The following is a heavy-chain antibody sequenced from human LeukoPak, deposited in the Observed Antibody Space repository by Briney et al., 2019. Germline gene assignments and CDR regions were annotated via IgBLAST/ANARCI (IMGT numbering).Heavy chain of an antibody. D-gene: IGHD2-21*02. CDR3: ARSGLAYCGGDCYSGFDY. J-gene: IGHJ4*02. CDR2: IYYSGST. CDR1: GGSISSYY. V-gene: IGHV4-59*12. Sequence: PSETLSLTCTVSGGSISSYYWSWIRQPPGKGLEWIGYIYYSGSTNYNPSLKSRVTISVDTSKNQFSLKLSSVTAADTAVYYCARSGLAYCGGDCYSGFDYWGQGTLVTVSS.